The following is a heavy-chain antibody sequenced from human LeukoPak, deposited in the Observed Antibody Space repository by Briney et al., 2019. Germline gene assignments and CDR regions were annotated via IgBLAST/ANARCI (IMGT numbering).Heavy chain of an antibody. CDR3: ASYCTDGVCYAV. CDR1: GYTFTSYG. Sequence: SVKVSCKASGYTFTSYGISWVRQAPGQGLEWMGGIIPIFGTANYAQKFQGRVTITTDESTSTAYMELSSLRSEDTAVYYCASYCTDGVCYAVWGQGTLVTVSS. D-gene: IGHD2-8*01. CDR2: IIPIFGTA. V-gene: IGHV1-69*05. J-gene: IGHJ4*02.